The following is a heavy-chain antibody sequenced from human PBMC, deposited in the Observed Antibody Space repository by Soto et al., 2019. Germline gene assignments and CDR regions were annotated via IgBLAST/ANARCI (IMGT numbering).Heavy chain of an antibody. V-gene: IGHV4-39*01. CDR3: AGVATDFSGRYNNDP. D-gene: IGHD1-26*01. CDR1: GGSIGSVNYF. J-gene: IGHJ5*02. Sequence: SETLSLTCTVSGGSIGSVNYFWGWLRQPPGKGLQWVGSLSYNGNTDYNPSLKSRVAISVDTSKNQFSLKLSSVTAADTAVYYCAGVATDFSGRYNNDPWGQGTLVTVSS. CDR2: LSYNGNT.